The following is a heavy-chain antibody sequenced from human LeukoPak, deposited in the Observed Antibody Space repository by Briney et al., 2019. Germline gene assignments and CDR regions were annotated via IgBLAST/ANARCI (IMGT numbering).Heavy chain of an antibody. J-gene: IGHJ3*02. CDR3: TAHSSGWPDAFDI. CDR2: ISGSGGST. Sequence: PGGSLRLSCAASGFTFSSYAMSWVRQAPGKGLEWVSAISGSGGSTYYADSVKGRFTISRDNSKNTLYLQMNSLKTEDTAAYYCTAHSSGWPDAFDIWGQGTMVTVSS. V-gene: IGHV3-23*01. D-gene: IGHD6-19*01. CDR1: GFTFSSYA.